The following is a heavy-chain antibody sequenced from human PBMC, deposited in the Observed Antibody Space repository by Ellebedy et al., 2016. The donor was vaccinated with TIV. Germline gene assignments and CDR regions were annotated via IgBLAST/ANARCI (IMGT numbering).Heavy chain of an antibody. J-gene: IGHJ6*02. CDR1: GYTFTGYY. CDR2: INPNSGGT. Sequence: ASVKVSCKASGYTFTGYYMHWVRQAPGQGLEWIGWINPNSGGTNCAQKFQGRVAMTRDTSISTAYMELSRLRSDDTAVYYCARDFSTRHYGMDVWGQGTTVTVSS. D-gene: IGHD2-2*01. V-gene: IGHV1-2*02. CDR3: ARDFSTRHYGMDV.